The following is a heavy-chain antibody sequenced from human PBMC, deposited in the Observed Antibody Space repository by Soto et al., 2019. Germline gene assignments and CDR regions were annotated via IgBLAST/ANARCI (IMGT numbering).Heavy chain of an antibody. V-gene: IGHV3-23*01. CDR2: LYGSGGGI. Sequence: LRLSCAASGFSFSDYAMIWVRQAPGKGLEWVSGLYGSGGGIHYADSVKGRFTISRDNYANSVYLQMNSLRVEDTAVYYCAKDAVSRDGVWLAHDWGQGTVVTVSS. J-gene: IGHJ1*01. CDR1: GFSFSDYA. CDR3: AKDAVSRDGVWLAHD. D-gene: IGHD5-12*01.